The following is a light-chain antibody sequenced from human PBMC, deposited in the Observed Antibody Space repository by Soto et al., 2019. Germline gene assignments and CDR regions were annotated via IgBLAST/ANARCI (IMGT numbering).Light chain of an antibody. V-gene: IGKV3-20*01. CDR2: GAS. Sequence: EIVLTQSPGTLSLSPGERATLSCRASQSVSSSYLAWYQQKPGQAPRLLIYGASSRATGIPDRFSGSGSGTDFTLTISRLEAEDFAVYYCQQYGSSPWMFGQVSKVEI. CDR3: QQYGSSPWM. CDR1: QSVSSSY. J-gene: IGKJ1*01.